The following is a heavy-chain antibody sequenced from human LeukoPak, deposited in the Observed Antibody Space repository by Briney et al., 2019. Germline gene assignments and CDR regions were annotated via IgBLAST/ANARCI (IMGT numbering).Heavy chain of an antibody. D-gene: IGHD6-13*01. V-gene: IGHV3-23*01. CDR2: ISGSGGST. CDR1: GFTFSSYA. J-gene: IGHJ5*02. Sequence: GGSLRLSCAASGFTFSSYAMSWVRQAPGKGLEWVSAISGSGGSTYYADSVKGRFTISRDNSKNTLYLQMNSLRAEDTAVYYCATLDRYSSSWSNWFDPWGQGTLVTVSS. CDR3: ATLDRYSSSWSNWFDP.